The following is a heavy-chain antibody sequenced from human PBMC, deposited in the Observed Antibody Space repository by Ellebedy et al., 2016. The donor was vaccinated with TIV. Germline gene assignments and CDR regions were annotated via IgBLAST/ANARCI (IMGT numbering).Heavy chain of an antibody. Sequence: GESLKISCKPSGFAFGDYYMSWVRQAPGKGPEWLSYITNTGHTVYYADSVTGRFTVARDNARNSKYRQMDSLRGEDTAVYYCAVRPLAPNYFDSWGRGTLVTVSS. V-gene: IGHV3-11*04. J-gene: IGHJ4*02. CDR2: ITNTGHTV. D-gene: IGHD2-15*01. CDR1: GFAFGDYY. CDR3: AVRPLAPNYFDS.